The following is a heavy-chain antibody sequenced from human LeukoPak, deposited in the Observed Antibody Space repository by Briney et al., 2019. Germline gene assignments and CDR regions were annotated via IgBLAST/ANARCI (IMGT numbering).Heavy chain of an antibody. D-gene: IGHD2-2*02. CDR2: IKRDGSST. Sequence: GRSLRLSCAASGFTFSSYGMHWVRQAPGKGLVWVSRIKRDGSSTVYADSVKGRFTVSRDNAKNTLYLQMNSLRAEDTAVYYCARQNTAFDAFDIWGQGTTVTVS. CDR3: ARQNTAFDAFDI. J-gene: IGHJ3*02. V-gene: IGHV3-74*01. CDR1: GFTFSSYG.